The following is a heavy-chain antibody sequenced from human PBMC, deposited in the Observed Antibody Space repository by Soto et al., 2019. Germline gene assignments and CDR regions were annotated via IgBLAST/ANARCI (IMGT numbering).Heavy chain of an antibody. V-gene: IGHV4-34*01. CDR1: GGSFSGYY. D-gene: IGHD3-16*01. CDR2: INHSGST. J-gene: IGHJ6*02. Sequence: SETLSLTCAVYGGSFSGYYWSWIRQPPGKGLEWIGEINHSGSTNYNPSLKSRVTISVDTSKNQFSLKLSSVTAADTAVYYCAWGHYYYYGMDVWGQGTTVTSP. CDR3: AWGHYYYYGMDV.